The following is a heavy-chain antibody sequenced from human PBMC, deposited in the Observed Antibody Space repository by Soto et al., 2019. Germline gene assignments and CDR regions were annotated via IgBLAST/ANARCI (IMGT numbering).Heavy chain of an antibody. CDR3: ARRDYYDSTGYFVE. J-gene: IGHJ4*02. CDR1: GASISTHKW. Sequence: QVQLQESGPGLVKPSGTLSLTCSVSGASISTHKWWTWVRQSPGKGLEWIGEVHQSGATNYNPSLKSRVTISVDKSKNQFSLKMTSVTAADTAVYYCARRDYYDSTGYFVEWGQGTLVTVSS. D-gene: IGHD3-22*01. V-gene: IGHV4-4*02. CDR2: VHQSGAT.